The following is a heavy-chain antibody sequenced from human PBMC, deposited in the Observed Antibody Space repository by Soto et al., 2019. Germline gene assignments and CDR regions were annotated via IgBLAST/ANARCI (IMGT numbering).Heavy chain of an antibody. CDR2: ISGDVSSI. J-gene: IGHJ4*02. D-gene: IGHD1-1*01. V-gene: IGHV3-74*01. CDR3: ARGIGYSAQDY. Sequence: GGSLRLSCAASGFTFSNYWTHWVRQVPGKGLVWVSRISGDVSSIDYADSVKGRFTSSRDNAKNTLYLQMNSLRAEDTAVYYCARGIGYSAQDYWGQGTLVTVSS. CDR1: GFTFSNYW.